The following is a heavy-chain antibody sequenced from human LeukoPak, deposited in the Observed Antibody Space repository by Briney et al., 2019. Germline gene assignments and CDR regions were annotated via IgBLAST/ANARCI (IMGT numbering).Heavy chain of an antibody. D-gene: IGHD2-2*01. Sequence: KPGEPLKISCKGSGYRFTSYWIGWVRQMPGKGLEWMGIIYPGDSDTRYSPSFQGQVTISADKSISSAYLQWSSLKASDTAIYYCARLVVPAAMSHESYYFDYWGQGTLVTVSS. CDR1: GYRFTSYW. J-gene: IGHJ4*02. V-gene: IGHV5-51*01. CDR3: ARLVVPAAMSHESYYFDY. CDR2: IYPGDSDT.